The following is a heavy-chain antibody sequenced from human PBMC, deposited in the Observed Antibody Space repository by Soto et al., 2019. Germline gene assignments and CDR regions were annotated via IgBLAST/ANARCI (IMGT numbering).Heavy chain of an antibody. V-gene: IGHV4-59*01. J-gene: IGHJ3*01. CDR1: GGPPTNYF. D-gene: IGHD2-21*02. CDR2: IRYSGKT. CDR3: ARFQYTVVTPFDL. Sequence: QVQLQESGPGLVEPSETLSLTCTVSGGPPTNYFWTWIRQSPGKGLEWIAYIRYSGKTGYNPSLKSRVTISLDTPRNQFALKLTSVTAADTAIYYCARFQYTVVTPFDLWGQGTMVIVSS.